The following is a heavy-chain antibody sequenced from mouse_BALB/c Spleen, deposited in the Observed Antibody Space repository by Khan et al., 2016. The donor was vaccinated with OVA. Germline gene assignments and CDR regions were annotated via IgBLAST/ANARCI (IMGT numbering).Heavy chain of an antibody. J-gene: IGHJ3*01. D-gene: IGHD1-2*01. Sequence: EVELVESGGGLVQPGGSRKLSCAASGFTFSDYGMAWVRQAPGKGPEWVAFISDLAYTIYYGDAVTGRFTISRENAKNTLYLEMSSLRSEDTAIYCCARGGGTAPFAYWGLGTLVTVSA. CDR2: ISDLAYTI. V-gene: IGHV5-15*02. CDR3: ARGGGTAPFAY. CDR1: GFTFSDYG.